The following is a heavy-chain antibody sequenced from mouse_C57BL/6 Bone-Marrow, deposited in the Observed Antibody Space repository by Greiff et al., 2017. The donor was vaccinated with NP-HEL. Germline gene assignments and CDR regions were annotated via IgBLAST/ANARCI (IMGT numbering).Heavy chain of an antibody. J-gene: IGHJ3*01. CDR3: ARDDGYAWFAY. V-gene: IGHV5-4*01. CDR1: GFTFSSYA. CDR2: ISDGGSYT. D-gene: IGHD2-3*01. Sequence: DVKLVESGGGLVKPGGSLKLSCAASGFTFSSYAMSWVRQTPEKRLEWVATISDGGSYTYYPDNVKGRFTISRDNAKNNLYLQMSHLKSEDTAMYYCARDDGYAWFAYWGQGTLVTVSA.